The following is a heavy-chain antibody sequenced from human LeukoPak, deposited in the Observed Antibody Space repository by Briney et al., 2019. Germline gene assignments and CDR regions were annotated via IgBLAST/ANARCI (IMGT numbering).Heavy chain of an antibody. J-gene: IGHJ4*02. D-gene: IGHD1-1*01. Sequence: PSETLSLTCAVSGGSISSGGYSWSWIRQPPGKGLEWIGYIYHSGSTYYNPSLKSRVTISVDRSKNQFSLKLSSVTAADTAVYYCARSADTTPAWPYYFDYWGQGTLVTVSS. CDR2: IYHSGST. V-gene: IGHV4-30-2*01. CDR3: ARSADTTPAWPYYFDY. CDR1: GGSISSGGYS.